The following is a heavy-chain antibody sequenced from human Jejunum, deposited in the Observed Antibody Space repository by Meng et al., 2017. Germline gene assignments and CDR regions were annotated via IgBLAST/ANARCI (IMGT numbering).Heavy chain of an antibody. CDR1: GGSASTTYW. D-gene: IGHD1/OR15-1a*01. CDR3: ARDPRTNWASRFFDN. Sequence: QWHLQAAGPGLVRPSGPLSLTCAVSGGSASTTYWWSWVRQPPGKGLEWIGEISRSGRANYNPPLKGRVTISLDRSMNLFSLKLDSVTAADAAVYYCARDPRTNWASRFFDNWGQGTLVTVSS. V-gene: IGHV4-4*02. J-gene: IGHJ4*02. CDR2: ISRSGRA.